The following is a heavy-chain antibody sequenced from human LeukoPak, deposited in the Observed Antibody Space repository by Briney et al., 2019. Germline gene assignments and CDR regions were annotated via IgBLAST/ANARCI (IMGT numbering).Heavy chain of an antibody. V-gene: IGHV3-53*01. CDR2: IYSGGST. D-gene: IGHD3-9*01. CDR3: ARAIDGEYFDWLLGGFDI. CDR1: GFTVSSNY. Sequence: GGSLRLSCAASGFTVSSNYMSWVRQAPGKGLEWVSVIYSGGSTYYADSVKGRFTISRDNSKNTLYFQMNSLRAEDTAVYYCARAIDGEYFDWLLGGFDIWGQGTMVTVSS. J-gene: IGHJ3*02.